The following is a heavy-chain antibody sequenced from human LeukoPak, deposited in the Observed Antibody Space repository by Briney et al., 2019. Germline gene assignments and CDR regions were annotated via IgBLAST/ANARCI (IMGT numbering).Heavy chain of an antibody. Sequence: ASVTVSCKASGYTFTSYGISWVRQAPGQGLEWMGWISAYNGNTNYAQKLQGRVTMTTDTSTSTAYMELRSLRSDDTAVYYCARDYDVLRYSYNWFDPWGQGTLVTVSS. CDR1: GYTFTSYG. CDR2: ISAYNGNT. CDR3: ARDYDVLRYSYNWFDP. J-gene: IGHJ5*02. D-gene: IGHD3-9*01. V-gene: IGHV1-18*01.